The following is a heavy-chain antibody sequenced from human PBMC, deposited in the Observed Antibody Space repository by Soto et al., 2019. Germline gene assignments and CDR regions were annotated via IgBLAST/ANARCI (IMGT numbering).Heavy chain of an antibody. J-gene: IGHJ4*02. Sequence: ASVKVSCKASGYTFTDYAIHWVRQAPGQRLEWMGWINAGNGNTKSSQKFQGRVTITRDTSASTAYMELRSLRSDDTAVYYCARGQYSSGWPGSIDYWGQGTLVTVSS. CDR3: ARGQYSSGWPGSIDY. V-gene: IGHV1-3*01. CDR2: INAGNGNT. D-gene: IGHD6-19*01. CDR1: GYTFTDYA.